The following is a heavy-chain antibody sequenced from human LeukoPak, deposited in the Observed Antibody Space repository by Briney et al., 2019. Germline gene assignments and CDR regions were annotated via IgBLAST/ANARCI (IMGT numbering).Heavy chain of an antibody. J-gene: IGHJ4*02. CDR3: ARGEEHGSGTVHFDY. V-gene: IGHV4-4*02. CDR2: IYHSGST. Sequence: PSETLSLTCGVSGGSISSNNWWSWVRQPPGRGLEWIGEIYHSGSTNYNPSLKRRVTTSVDNSKNPFSLKLSSEAAADTAGYDCARGEEHGSGTVHFDYWGQGTLVTVS. D-gene: IGHD3-10*01. CDR1: GGSISSNNW.